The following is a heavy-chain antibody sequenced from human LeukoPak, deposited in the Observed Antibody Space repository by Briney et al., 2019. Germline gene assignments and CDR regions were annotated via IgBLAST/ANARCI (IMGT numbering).Heavy chain of an antibody. D-gene: IGHD6-13*01. Sequence: GGSLRLSCAASGFTVSSNYMSWVRQAPGKGLEGGSVIYSGGSTYYADSVKGRFTISRDNSKNTLYLQMNSLRAEDTAVYYCARDSGSSWSYDAFDIWGQGTMVTVSS. CDR2: IYSGGST. CDR3: ARDSGSSWSYDAFDI. V-gene: IGHV3-66*01. J-gene: IGHJ3*02. CDR1: GFTVSSNY.